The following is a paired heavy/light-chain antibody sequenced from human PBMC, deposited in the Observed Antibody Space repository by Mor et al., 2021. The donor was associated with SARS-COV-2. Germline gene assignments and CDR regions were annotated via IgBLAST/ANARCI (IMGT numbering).Heavy chain of an antibody. J-gene: IGHJ6*03. V-gene: IGHV3-23*01. CDR2: ISGSGGST. D-gene: IGHD5-18*01. Sequence: EVQLLESGGGLVQPGGSLRLSCAASGFTFSSYAMSWVRQAPGKGLEWVSAISGSGGSTYYADSVKGRFTISRDNSKNTLYLQMNSLRAEDTAVYYCAKGERDTAMVEDYYYYYMDVWGKGTTVTVSS. CDR1: GFTFSSYA. CDR3: AKGERDTAMVEDYYYYYMDV.
Light chain of an antibody. CDR2: EVS. CDR3: SSYAGSNIPYV. CDR1: SSDVGGYNY. Sequence: QSALTQPPSASGSPGQSVTISCTGTSSDVGGYNYVSWYQQHPGKAPKLMIYEVSKRPSGVPDRFSGSKSGNTASLTVSGLQAEDEADYYCSSYAGSNIPYVFGTGTKVTVL. V-gene: IGLV2-8*01. J-gene: IGLJ1*01.